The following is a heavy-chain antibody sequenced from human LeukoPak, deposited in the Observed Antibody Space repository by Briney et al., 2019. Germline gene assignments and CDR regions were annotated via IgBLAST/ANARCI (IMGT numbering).Heavy chain of an antibody. CDR3: ARDSIAARGRAFDY. D-gene: IGHD6-6*01. J-gene: IGHJ4*02. CDR2: IYYSGST. CDR1: GGSISSYY. V-gene: IGHV4-59*01. Sequence: SETLSLTCTVSGGSISSYYWSWTRQPPGKGLEWIGYIYYSGSTNYNPSLKSRVTISVDTSKNQFSLKLSSVTAADTAVYYCARDSIAARGRAFDYWGQGTLVTVSS.